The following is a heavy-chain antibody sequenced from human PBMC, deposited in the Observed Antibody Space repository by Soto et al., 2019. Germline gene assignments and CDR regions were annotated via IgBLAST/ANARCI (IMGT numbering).Heavy chain of an antibody. CDR1: GFTFSDSY. J-gene: IGHJ6*02. V-gene: IGHV3-11*01. CDR2: ITFSGNTV. Sequence: QVHLVESGGGVVQPGTSLRLSCKASGFTFSDSYMSWIRQAPGKGLEWISYITFSGNTVYYADSLKGRFTISRDNAKNSLYLQMNRLRAEDTAVYYCARVSWREKYGMDVWGQGTTVTVSS. CDR3: ARVSWREKYGMDV.